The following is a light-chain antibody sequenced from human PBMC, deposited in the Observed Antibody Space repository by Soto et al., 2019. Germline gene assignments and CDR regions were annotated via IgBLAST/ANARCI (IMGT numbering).Light chain of an antibody. J-gene: IGKJ5*01. Sequence: EIWLTQSPATPSLVSGERANLSCRASQSVNIYLAWYQQKPGQAPRLLIYGASNRATGIPDRFSGSGYGTEFTLTISRLQSEDLAVYYCQKYNNWPPITFGQGTRLEI. V-gene: IGKV3-15*01. CDR2: GAS. CDR1: QSVNIY. CDR3: QKYNNWPPIT.